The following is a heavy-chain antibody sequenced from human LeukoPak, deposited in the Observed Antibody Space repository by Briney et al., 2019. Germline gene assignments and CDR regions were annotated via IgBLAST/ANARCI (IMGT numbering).Heavy chain of an antibody. J-gene: IGHJ6*02. CDR2: INHNGNVN. CDR1: GFTFSSYW. V-gene: IGHV3-7*03. D-gene: IGHD3-16*01. CDR3: ARGGGMDV. Sequence: GGSLRLSCAASGFTFSSYWMNWARQAPGKGLEWVASINHNGNVNYYVDSVKGRFTISRDNAKNSLYLQMSNLRAEDTAVYFCARGGGMDVWGQGATVTVSS.